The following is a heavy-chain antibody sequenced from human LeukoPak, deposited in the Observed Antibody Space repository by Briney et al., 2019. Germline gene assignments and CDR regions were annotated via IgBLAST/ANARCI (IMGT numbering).Heavy chain of an antibody. CDR2: IYSGGST. CDR1: GFTVSSNY. D-gene: IGHD5-12*01. J-gene: IGHJ6*03. V-gene: IGHV3-66*02. Sequence: GGSLRLSCAASGFTVSSNYMSWVRQAPGKGLEWVSVIYSGGSTYYADSVKGRFTISRDNSKNTLYLQMNSLRAEDTAVYYCARVRREWQRVVGNYYYYVDVWGKGTTVTVSS. CDR3: ARVRREWQRVVGNYYYYVDV.